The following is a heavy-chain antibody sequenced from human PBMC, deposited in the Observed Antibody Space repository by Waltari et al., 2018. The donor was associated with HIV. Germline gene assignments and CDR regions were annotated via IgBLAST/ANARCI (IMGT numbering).Heavy chain of an antibody. CDR3: ARGIIAAAGNWFDP. CDR1: GFTVSSNY. D-gene: IGHD6-13*01. CDR2: IYSGGST. J-gene: IGHJ5*02. Sequence: EVQLVESGGGLVQPGGSLRLSCAASGFTVSSNYMSWVRQAPGNGLEWVSVIYSGGSTYYADSVKGRFTISRDNSKNTLYLQMNSLRAEDTAVYYCARGIIAAAGNWFDPWGQGTLVTVSS. V-gene: IGHV3-66*02.